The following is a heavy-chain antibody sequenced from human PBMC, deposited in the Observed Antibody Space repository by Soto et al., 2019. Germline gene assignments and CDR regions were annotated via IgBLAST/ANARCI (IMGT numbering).Heavy chain of an antibody. CDR1: GGTFSSYA. CDR3: ASPPTLYYYDSSGYFDY. Sequence: SVKVSCKASGGTFSSYAISWVRQAPGQGLEWMGGIIPIFGTANYAQKFQGRVTITADESTSTAYMELSSLRSEDTAVYYCASPPTLYYYDSSGYFDYWGQGTLVTVSS. V-gene: IGHV1-69*13. CDR2: IIPIFGTA. D-gene: IGHD3-22*01. J-gene: IGHJ4*02.